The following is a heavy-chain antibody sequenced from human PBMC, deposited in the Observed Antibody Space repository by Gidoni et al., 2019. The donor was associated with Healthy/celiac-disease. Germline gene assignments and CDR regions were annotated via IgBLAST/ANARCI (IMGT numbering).Heavy chain of an antibody. CDR3: ARALVATILTIFDY. CDR1: GFTFADYA. J-gene: IGHJ4*02. Sequence: EVQLVESGGGLVQPGRSLRLSCAASGFTFADYAMHWVRQAPGKGLEWGSGISWNSGSIGYADSVKGRFTISRDNAKNSLYLQMNSLRAEDTALYYCARALVATILTIFDYWGQGTLVTVSS. CDR2: ISWNSGSI. D-gene: IGHD5-12*01. V-gene: IGHV3-9*01.